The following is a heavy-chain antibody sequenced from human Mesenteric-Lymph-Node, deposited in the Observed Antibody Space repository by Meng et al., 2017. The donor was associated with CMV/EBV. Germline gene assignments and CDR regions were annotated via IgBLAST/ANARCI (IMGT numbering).Heavy chain of an antibody. CDR1: GFTCSGYA. D-gene: IGHD1-1*01. CDR2: VTSDGKT. V-gene: IGHV3-23*01. CDR3: AKSPGFMDY. Sequence: SLRLSCAASGFTCSGYAMSWVRQAPGKGLEWVSGVTSDGKTYYADSVKGRFTISRDNSKNTLSLQMNSLRAEDTAVYYCAKSPGFMDYWGQGTLVTVSS. J-gene: IGHJ4*02.